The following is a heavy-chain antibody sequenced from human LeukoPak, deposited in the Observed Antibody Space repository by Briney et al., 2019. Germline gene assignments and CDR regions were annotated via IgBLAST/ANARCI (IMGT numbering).Heavy chain of an antibody. J-gene: IGHJ4*02. D-gene: IGHD2-8*01. V-gene: IGHV4-39*07. CDR3: ARGYCTNAVCSLGPTQA. CDR1: GGSVSSSSDY. Sequence: PSETLSLTCTVSGGSVSSSSDYWGWIRQSPGKGLEYIGSIYYSGSTYYSPSLKSRVTISLDTSKNQFSLKLSSVTAADTALYYCARGYCTNAVCSLGPTQAWGRGTLVTVSS. CDR2: IYYSGST.